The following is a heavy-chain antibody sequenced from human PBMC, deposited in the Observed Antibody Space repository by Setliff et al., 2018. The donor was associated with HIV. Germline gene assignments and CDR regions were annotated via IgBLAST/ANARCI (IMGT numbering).Heavy chain of an antibody. CDR2: IYYSGDT. D-gene: IGHD3-22*01. J-gene: IGHJ1*01. V-gene: IGHV4-39*07. CDR3: ARVRVDYYDSSGYHSRSEYFQH. CDR1: GGSINSTSYY. Sequence: SETLSLTCIVSGGSINSTSYYWGWIRQPPGQGLEWIGSIYYSGDTFYNTSLKTRITISVDTSKNHLSLKVSSLTAADTAVYYCARVRVDYYDSSGYHSRSEYFQHWGQGTLVTVSS.